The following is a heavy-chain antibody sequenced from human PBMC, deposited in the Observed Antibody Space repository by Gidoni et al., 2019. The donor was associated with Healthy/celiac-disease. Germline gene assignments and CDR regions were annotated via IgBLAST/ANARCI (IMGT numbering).Heavy chain of an antibody. CDR3: ARDQEYFDL. J-gene: IGHJ2*01. V-gene: IGHV4-59*01. Sequence: QVPLQESGTGLVKPSETLSLTCACSGGYIRSSYWSWIRQPPVKGLAWIGYIYYHGSTNYNTSLKNRVNISVDTSKNRFTLKLSSVTAADTAVYYCARDQEYFDLWGRGTLVTVSS. CDR2: IYYHGST. CDR1: GGYIRSSY.